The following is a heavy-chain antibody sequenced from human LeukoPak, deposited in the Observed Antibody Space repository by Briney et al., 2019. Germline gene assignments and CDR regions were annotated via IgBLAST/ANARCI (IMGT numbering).Heavy chain of an antibody. D-gene: IGHD2-2*02. CDR2: ISYDGSNK. Sequence: SLXXSCAASGFTFSSYAMHWVRQAPGKGLEWVAVISYDGSNKYYADSVKGRFTISRDNSKNTLYLQMNSLRAEDTAVYYCARDKARTSVVVPAAIYPWGQGTLVTVSS. V-gene: IGHV3-30-3*01. CDR3: ARDKARTSVVVPAAIYP. CDR1: GFTFSSYA. J-gene: IGHJ5*02.